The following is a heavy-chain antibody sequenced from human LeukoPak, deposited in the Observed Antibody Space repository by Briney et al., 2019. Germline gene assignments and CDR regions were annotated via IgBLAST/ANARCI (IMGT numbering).Heavy chain of an antibody. CDR2: IKQDGSEK. Sequence: GGSLRLSCAASGFTFSSYWMSWVRQAPGKGLEWVANIKQDGSEKYYVDSVKGRFTISRDNAKNSMYLQMNSLRAEDTAVYYCAREGGSSGYYYEDGAFDIWGQGTMVTVSS. CDR1: GFTFSSYW. V-gene: IGHV3-7*01. CDR3: AREGGSSGYYYEDGAFDI. D-gene: IGHD3-22*01. J-gene: IGHJ3*02.